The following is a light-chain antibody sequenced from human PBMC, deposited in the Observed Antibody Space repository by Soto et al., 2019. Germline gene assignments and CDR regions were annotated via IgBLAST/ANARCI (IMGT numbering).Light chain of an antibody. Sequence: QSALNQPASVSGSPGQSITISCTGTSSEVGGYNYVSWYQQHPGKATKLMIYDVSNRPSGVSNRFSGSKSGNTASLTISWLQAEDDADYYCSSYTSSSTPYVFGTGTKLTVL. CDR1: SSEVGGYNY. J-gene: IGLJ1*01. V-gene: IGLV2-14*01. CDR2: DVS. CDR3: SSYTSSSTPYV.